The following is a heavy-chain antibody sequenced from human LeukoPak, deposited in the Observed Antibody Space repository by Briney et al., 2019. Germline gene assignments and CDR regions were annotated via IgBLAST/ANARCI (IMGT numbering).Heavy chain of an antibody. CDR1: GASISSYY. CDR2: TYYSGST. Sequence: PSETLSLTCTVSGASISSYYWSWIRQPPGKGLEWIGYTYYSGSTNYNPSLKSRVTISVDTSKNQFSLKLSSVTAADTAVYYCARDYPPYYFDYWGQGTLVTVSS. CDR3: ARDYPPYYFDY. J-gene: IGHJ4*02. V-gene: IGHV4-59*01.